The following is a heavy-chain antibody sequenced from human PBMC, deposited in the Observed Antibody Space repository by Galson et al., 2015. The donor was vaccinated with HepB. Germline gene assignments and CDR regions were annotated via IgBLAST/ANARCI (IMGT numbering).Heavy chain of an antibody. J-gene: IGHJ4*02. D-gene: IGHD2-8*01. Sequence: SLRLSCAASGFTFSDYYMNWIRLPPGKGLEWVSYMSGIGGYTDYADSLKGRFTISRDNAKNSLYLQMNSLRAEDTAVYYCARGDYSTNGYYFDNWGQGILVTVSS. V-gene: IGHV3-11*06. CDR3: ARGDYSTNGYYFDN. CDR1: GFTFSDYY. CDR2: MSGIGGYT.